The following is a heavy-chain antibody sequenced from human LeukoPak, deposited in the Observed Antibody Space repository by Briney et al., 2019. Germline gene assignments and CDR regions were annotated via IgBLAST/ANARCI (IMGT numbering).Heavy chain of an antibody. CDR1: GGSISSGGYY. V-gene: IGHV4-31*03. CDR3: ARDHYYGSGSSYGMDV. J-gene: IGHJ6*02. CDR2: IYYSGST. D-gene: IGHD3-10*01. Sequence: KASETLSLTCTVSGGSISSGGYYWSWIRQHPGKGLEWIGYIYYSGSTYYNPSLKSRVTISVDTSKNQFSLKLSSVTAADTAVYYCARDHYYGSGSSYGMDVWGQGTTVTVSS.